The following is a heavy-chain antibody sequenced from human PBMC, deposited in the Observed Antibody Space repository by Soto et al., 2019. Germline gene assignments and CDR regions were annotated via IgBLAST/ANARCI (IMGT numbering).Heavy chain of an antibody. CDR1: CGSFSGYY. V-gene: IGHV4-34*01. CDR3: ARGPASRRFDY. CDR2: INHSGST. Sequence: PSETLSLTCAVYCGSFSGYYWSWIRQHPGKGLEWIGEINHSGSTNYNPSLKSRVTISVDTSKNQFSLKRSSVTPADTAVYYCARGPASRRFDYWGQGTLVTVS. D-gene: IGHD6-6*01. J-gene: IGHJ4*02.